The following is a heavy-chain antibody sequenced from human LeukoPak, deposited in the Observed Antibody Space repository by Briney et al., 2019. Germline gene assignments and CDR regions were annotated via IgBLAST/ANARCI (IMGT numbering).Heavy chain of an antibody. V-gene: IGHV4-39*01. D-gene: IGHD1-26*01. CDR2: IHYSGNT. CDR3: ARGSGSYYRSWFDP. CDR1: GGSISSSSYY. J-gene: IGHJ5*02. Sequence: PSETLSLTCAVSGGSISSSSYYWGWIRQPPGKWLEWIGSIHYSGNTYYNPSLQSRVTISVDTSKNQFSLKLTSGTAADTAVYYCARGSGSYYRSWFDPWGQGTPVTVSS.